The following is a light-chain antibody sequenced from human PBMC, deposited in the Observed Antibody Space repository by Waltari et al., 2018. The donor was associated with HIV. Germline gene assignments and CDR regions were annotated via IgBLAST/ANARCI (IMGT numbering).Light chain of an antibody. CDR3: QQYGDSPR. CDR1: QSISSSY. Sequence: EIVLTQSPGTLSLSPGERATLSCRASQSISSSYLAWYQQKPGQAPRLLLYGASSRATGIPDTFSGSGSGTDFTLTISRLGPEDFAVYYCQQYGDSPRFGPGTRVDV. V-gene: IGKV3-20*01. J-gene: IGKJ3*01. CDR2: GAS.